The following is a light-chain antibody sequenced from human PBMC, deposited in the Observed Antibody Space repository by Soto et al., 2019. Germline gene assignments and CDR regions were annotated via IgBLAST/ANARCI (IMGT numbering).Light chain of an antibody. J-gene: IGLJ2*01. V-gene: IGLV1-47*01. CDR1: SSNIGSNY. Sequence: QSVLTQPPSASGTPGQRVTISCSGSSSNIGSNYVYWYQQLPGTAPKLLIYRNNQRPSGVPDRGSGSKSGPSASLAISGVRSEDEADYYCTAWDDTLRGPLFGGGTKVTVL. CDR2: RNN. CDR3: TAWDDTLRGPL.